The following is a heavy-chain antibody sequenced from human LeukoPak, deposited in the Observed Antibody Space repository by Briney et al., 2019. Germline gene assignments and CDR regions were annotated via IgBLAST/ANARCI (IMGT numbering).Heavy chain of an antibody. V-gene: IGHV4-61*02. J-gene: IGHJ1*01. Sequence: SQTLSLTCTVSGGSISSGSYYWRWLRQPAGKGLEWIGRIYTSGSSNYNPSLKSRVTISVDTSKNQFSLKLSSVTAADTAVYYCARAIRYDSNGYYFSPEEYFQHWGQGTLVTVSS. D-gene: IGHD3-22*01. CDR2: IYTSGSS. CDR1: GGSISSGSYY. CDR3: ARAIRYDSNGYYFSPEEYFQH.